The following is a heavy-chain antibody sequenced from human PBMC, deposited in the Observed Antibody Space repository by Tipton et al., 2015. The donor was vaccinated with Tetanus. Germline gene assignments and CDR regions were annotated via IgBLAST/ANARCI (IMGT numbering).Heavy chain of an antibody. V-gene: IGHV4-59*01. CDR1: NGSISSDH. CDR2: THYSGTT. J-gene: IGHJ3*01. D-gene: IGHD1-26*01. Sequence: GLVKPSETLSLTCIVSNGSISSDHWSWIRQPPGKRLEWIATTHYSGTTNYNPSLRSRVAISVDPSKNQISLKVISVTAADTAVYYCARGKVGLSFRWGQGTMATASS. CDR3: ARGKVGLSFR.